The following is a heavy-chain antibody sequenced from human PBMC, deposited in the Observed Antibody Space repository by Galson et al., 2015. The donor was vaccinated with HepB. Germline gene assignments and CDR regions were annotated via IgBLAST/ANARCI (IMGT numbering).Heavy chain of an antibody. CDR2: IIPIFGTA. V-gene: IGHV1-69*13. CDR1: GGTFSSYA. Sequence: SVKVSCKASGGTFSSYAISWVRQAPGQGLEWMGGIIPIFGTANYAQKFQGRVTITADESTSTAYMELSSLRSEDTAVYYCAREMITFGGVIATLQYMDVWGKGTTVTVSS. CDR3: AREMITFGGVIATLQYMDV. D-gene: IGHD3-16*02. J-gene: IGHJ6*03.